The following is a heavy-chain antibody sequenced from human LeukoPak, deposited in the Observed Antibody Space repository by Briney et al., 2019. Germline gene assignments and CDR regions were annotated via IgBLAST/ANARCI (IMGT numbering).Heavy chain of an antibody. Sequence: ASVKVSCKASGYTFTSYAMHWVRQAPGQRLEWMGWINAGNGNTKYSQKFQGRVTITRDTSASTAYMELSSLRSEDTAVYYCARVYVTAVAGYYYYYGMDVWGRGTTVTVSS. D-gene: IGHD6-19*01. CDR3: ARVYVTAVAGYYYYYGMDV. J-gene: IGHJ6*02. V-gene: IGHV1-3*01. CDR2: INAGNGNT. CDR1: GYTFTSYA.